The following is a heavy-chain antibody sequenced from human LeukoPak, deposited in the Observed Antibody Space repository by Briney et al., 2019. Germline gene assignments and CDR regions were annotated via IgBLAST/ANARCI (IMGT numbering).Heavy chain of an antibody. D-gene: IGHD3-9*01. Sequence: SETLSLTCTVSGGSISSYYWSWIRQPPGKGLEWIGYIYYSGSTNYNPSLKSRVTISVDTSKNQFSLKLSSVTAADTAVYYCARLGRELRYFDWSDLYFDYWGQGTLVTVSS. CDR2: IYYSGST. V-gene: IGHV4-59*01. J-gene: IGHJ4*02. CDR1: GGSISSYY. CDR3: ARLGRELRYFDWSDLYFDY.